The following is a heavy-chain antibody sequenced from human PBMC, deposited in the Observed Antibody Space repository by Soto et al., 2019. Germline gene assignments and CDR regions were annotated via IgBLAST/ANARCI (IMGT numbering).Heavy chain of an antibody. CDR3: AKPMIVVVAFDI. J-gene: IGHJ3*02. CDR1: GFTFSDYS. V-gene: IGHV3-23*01. CDR2: FTRRGNI. Sequence: GGSLRLSCAASGFTFSDYSMSWVRQAPGRGLEWVSTFTRRGNIYYADSVKGRFTISRDNSKNALYLQMNSLRAEDTVFYYCAKPMIVVVAFDIWGQGTMVTVSS. D-gene: IGHD3-22*01.